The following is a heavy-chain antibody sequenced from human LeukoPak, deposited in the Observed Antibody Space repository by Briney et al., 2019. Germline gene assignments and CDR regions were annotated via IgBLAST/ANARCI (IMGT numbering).Heavy chain of an antibody. CDR3: ASLLVAGVASVDY. V-gene: IGHV3-23*01. Sequence: GGSLRLSCAASGFIFSNYGMNWVRQAPGKGLEWVAAISASGSATSYADSVRGRFTISRDNSKSTTYLQMNSLRAEDTAVYYCASLLVAGVASVDYWGQGTLVTVSS. D-gene: IGHD6-19*01. J-gene: IGHJ4*02. CDR1: GFIFSNYG. CDR2: ISASGSAT.